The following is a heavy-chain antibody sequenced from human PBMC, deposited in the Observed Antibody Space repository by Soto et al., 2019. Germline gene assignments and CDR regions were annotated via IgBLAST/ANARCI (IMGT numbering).Heavy chain of an antibody. V-gene: IGHV4-59*01. CDR1: GGSISSYY. Sequence: SETLSLTCTVSGGSISSYYWSWIRQPPGKGLEWIGYIYYSGSTNYSPSLKSRVTISVDTSKNQFSLKLSSVTAADTAVYYCARAKGYGLRCYYYYMDVWGKGTTVTVSS. D-gene: IGHD4-17*01. CDR3: ARAKGYGLRCYYYYMDV. CDR2: IYYSGST. J-gene: IGHJ6*03.